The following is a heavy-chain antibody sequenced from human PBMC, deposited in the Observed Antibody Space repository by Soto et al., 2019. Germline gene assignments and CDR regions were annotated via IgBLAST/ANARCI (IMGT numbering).Heavy chain of an antibody. J-gene: IGHJ4*02. V-gene: IGHV3-30-3*01. CDR2: MSSDGTNE. CDR1: RFTFTTYA. D-gene: IGHD6-19*01. CDR3: ARCWYISGWYCYFDF. Sequence: PGGSLRLSCAASRFTFTTYAMNWVRQAPGKGLEWVALMSSDGTNEHYADSVRGRFSVSRDNSRNTLFLQMNNLRTDDTAVYYCARCWYISGWYCYFDFWGLGTLVTVSS.